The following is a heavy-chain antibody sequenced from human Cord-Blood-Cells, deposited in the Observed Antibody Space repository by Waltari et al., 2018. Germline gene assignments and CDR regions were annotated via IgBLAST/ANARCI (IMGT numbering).Heavy chain of an antibody. CDR2: IIPILGTA. D-gene: IGHD1-26*01. CDR1: GGTFSSYA. V-gene: IGHV1-69*01. J-gene: IGHJ3*02. Sequence: QVQLVQSGAEVKKPGSSVKVSCKASGGTFSSYAISWVRQAPGQGLEWMGGIIPILGTANYGQKCQGRVTITADESTSTAYMELSSLRSEDTAVYYCARDIVAANDAFDIWGQGTMVTVSS. CDR3: ARDIVAANDAFDI.